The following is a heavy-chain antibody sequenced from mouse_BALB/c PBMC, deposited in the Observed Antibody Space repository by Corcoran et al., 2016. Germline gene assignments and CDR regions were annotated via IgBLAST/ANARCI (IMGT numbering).Heavy chain of an antibody. J-gene: IGHJ4*01. CDR1: DFNITDTY. Sequence: EVQLQQSGAELVQPGASVKLSCTASDFNITDTYMHWVKQRPEQGLEWIGRIDPANGNTKYDPKFQGKATITADTSSNTAYLQLSSLTSEDTAVYYCARYYAMDYWGQGTSVTVSS. CDR2: IDPANGNT. CDR3: ARYYAMDY. V-gene: IGHV14-3*02.